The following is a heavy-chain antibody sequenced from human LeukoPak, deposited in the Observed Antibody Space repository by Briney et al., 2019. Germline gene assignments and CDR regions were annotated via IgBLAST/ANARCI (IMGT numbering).Heavy chain of an antibody. D-gene: IGHD3-22*01. CDR1: GFTFSSYA. Sequence: GGSLRLSCAASGFTFSSYAMSWVRQAPGKGLEWVSVISGSGDGTYYADSVKGRFTISRDNSKNTLYLQMNSLRAEDTAVYYCAKSSGYYSFYFDYWGQGTLVTVSS. J-gene: IGHJ4*02. CDR2: ISGSGDGT. CDR3: AKSSGYYSFYFDY. V-gene: IGHV3-23*01.